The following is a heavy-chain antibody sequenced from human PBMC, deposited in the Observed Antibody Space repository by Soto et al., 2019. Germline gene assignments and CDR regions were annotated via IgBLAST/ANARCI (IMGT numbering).Heavy chain of an antibody. CDR1: GGSFSGYY. Sequence: SETLSLTCAVYGGSFSGYYWSWIRQPPGKGLEWIGEINHSGSTNYNPSLKSRVTISVDTSKNQFSLKLSSVTAADTAVYYCARDTQRRRYYDFWSGYLSGMDVWGQGATVTVSS. D-gene: IGHD3-3*01. CDR3: ARDTQRRRYYDFWSGYLSGMDV. V-gene: IGHV4-34*01. CDR2: INHSGST. J-gene: IGHJ6*02.